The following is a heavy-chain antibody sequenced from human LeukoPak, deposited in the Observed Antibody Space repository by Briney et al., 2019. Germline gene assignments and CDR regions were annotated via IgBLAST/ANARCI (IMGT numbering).Heavy chain of an antibody. CDR2: IYYSGST. Sequence: SETLSLTCTVSGGSISSYYWSWLRQPRGKGLEWVGYIYYSGSTNYNPSLKSRVTISVDTSKNQFSLKLSSVTAADTAVYYCAQIEDYGDYYFDYWGQGTLVTVSS. D-gene: IGHD4-17*01. CDR1: GGSISSYY. J-gene: IGHJ4*02. V-gene: IGHV4-59*01. CDR3: AQIEDYGDYYFDY.